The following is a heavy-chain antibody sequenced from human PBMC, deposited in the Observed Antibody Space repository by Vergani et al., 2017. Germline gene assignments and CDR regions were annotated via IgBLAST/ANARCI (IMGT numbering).Heavy chain of an antibody. CDR1: ADSISSGSYY. CDR2: IYYSGLT. Sequence: QLQLQQSGPGLVKPSETLFLTCTVSADSISSGSYYLGWIRQPPGKSLEWIGSIYYSGLTYYKPSFKSRVAISVDTSNNQFSLKVTSVTAADTAVYFCARQRPGSGWSPGDFDDWGQGILVTVSS. CDR3: ARQRPGSGWSPGDFDD. V-gene: IGHV4-39*01. D-gene: IGHD6-19*01. J-gene: IGHJ4*02.